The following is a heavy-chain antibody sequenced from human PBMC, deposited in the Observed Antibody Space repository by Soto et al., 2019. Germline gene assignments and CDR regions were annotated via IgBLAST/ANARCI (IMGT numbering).Heavy chain of an antibody. CDR2: IRGDGGKT. CDR3: ASLREPRYCGSTSCSTEGDAFDI. Sequence: VGSLRLSCTASGFTFSSYGMGWVRQAPGKGLQWVSTIRGDGGKTHYTDSVKGRFSISRDNSKNTLYLQMNSLRAEDTAVYYCASLREPRYCGSTSCSTEGDAFDIWGQGTMVTVS. CDR1: GFTFSSYG. J-gene: IGHJ3*02. D-gene: IGHD2-2*01. V-gene: IGHV3-23*01.